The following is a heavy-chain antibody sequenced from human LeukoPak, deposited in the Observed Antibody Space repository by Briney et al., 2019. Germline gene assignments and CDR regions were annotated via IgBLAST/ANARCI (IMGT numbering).Heavy chain of an antibody. J-gene: IGHJ4*02. CDR1: GYSFTSYW. CDR2: IYPGDSNT. V-gene: IGHV5-51*01. Sequence: GESLKISCKGSGYSFTSYWIGWVRQMPGKGLEWMGIIYPGDSNTKYSPSFQGQVTISADKSISTAYLQWSSLKALDTAMYYCARPEQIVGAHYWGQGTLVTVSS. D-gene: IGHD1-26*01. CDR3: ARPEQIVGAHY.